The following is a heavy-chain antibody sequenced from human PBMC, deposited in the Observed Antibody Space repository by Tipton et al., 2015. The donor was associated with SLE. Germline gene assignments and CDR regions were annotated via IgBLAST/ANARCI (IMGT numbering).Heavy chain of an antibody. V-gene: IGHV3-74*01. D-gene: IGHD2-15*01. CDR3: ARDRRPEGGHRADAFDI. Sequence: SLRLSCAASGFTFSSYWMHWVRQAPGKGLVWVSRINSDGSSTSYADSVKGRFTISRDNAKNTLYLQMNSLRAEDTAVYYCARDRRPEGGHRADAFDIWGRGTMVTVSS. CDR2: INSDGSST. J-gene: IGHJ3*02. CDR1: GFTFSSYW.